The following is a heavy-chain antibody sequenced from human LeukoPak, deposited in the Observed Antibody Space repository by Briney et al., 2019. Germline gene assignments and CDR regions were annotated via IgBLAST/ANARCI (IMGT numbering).Heavy chain of an antibody. CDR1: GGTFSSYA. Sequence: GASVKVSCKASGGTFSSYAISWVRQAPGQGLEWMGGIIPIFGTANYAQKFQGRVTITADESTSTAYMELSSLRSEDTAVYYCARNRGYIRGWFDPWGQGTLVTVSS. CDR3: ARNRGYIRGWFDP. D-gene: IGHD1-1*01. CDR2: IIPIFGTA. J-gene: IGHJ5*02. V-gene: IGHV1-69*13.